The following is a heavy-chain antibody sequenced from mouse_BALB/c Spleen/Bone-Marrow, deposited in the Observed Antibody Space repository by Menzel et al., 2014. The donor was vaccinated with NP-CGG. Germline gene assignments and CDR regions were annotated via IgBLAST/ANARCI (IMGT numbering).Heavy chain of an antibody. J-gene: IGHJ2*01. CDR2: ISSGSSTI. CDR3: ARSGSSSGYFDY. D-gene: IGHD1-1*01. CDR1: GFTFSSFA. V-gene: IGHV5-17*02. Sequence: VQLKDSGGGLVQPGGSRKLSCAASGFTFSSFAMHWVRQAPGKGLEWVAYISSGSSTIYYADTVMGRFTISRDNPKNTLFLQMTSLRSEDTAMYYCARSGSSSGYFDYWGQGTTLTVSS.